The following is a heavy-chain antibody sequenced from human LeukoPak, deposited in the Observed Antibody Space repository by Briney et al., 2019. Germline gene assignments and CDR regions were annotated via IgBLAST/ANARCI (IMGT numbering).Heavy chain of an antibody. CDR2: ILSGGTT. CDR1: GFTLSSFA. Sequence: GGSLRLSCAASGFTLSSFAMTWVRQAPGKGLEWVSGILSGGTTYYADSVKNRFTISRDNSKNTMYLQMNSLRAEDTAVYYCAREKRIVVVPAAIPHYYYYMDVWGKGTTVTISS. V-gene: IGHV3-66*01. J-gene: IGHJ6*03. CDR3: AREKRIVVVPAAIPHYYYYMDV. D-gene: IGHD2-2*01.